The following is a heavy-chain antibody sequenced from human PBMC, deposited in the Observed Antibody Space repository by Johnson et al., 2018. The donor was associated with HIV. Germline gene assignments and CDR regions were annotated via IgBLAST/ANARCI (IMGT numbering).Heavy chain of an antibody. J-gene: IGHJ3*01. CDR2: IWYDGSNK. D-gene: IGHD5-24*01. CDR3: AKDVGDGYNRWGGFDF. V-gene: IGHV3-33*06. Sequence: QVQLVESGGGVVQPGRSLRLSCATSGFIFNNYGMHWVRQAPGKGLEWVAVIWYDGSNKFYLDSVKGRFTIFRDNSKNTLYLQMTSLRVEDAAVYYCAKDVGDGYNRWGGFDFWGQGTMVTVST. CDR1: GFIFNNYG.